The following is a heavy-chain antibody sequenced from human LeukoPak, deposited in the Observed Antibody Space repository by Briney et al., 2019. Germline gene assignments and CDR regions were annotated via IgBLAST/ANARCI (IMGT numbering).Heavy chain of an antibody. CDR1: GGSISSSSYY. D-gene: IGHD2-2*01. J-gene: IGHJ4*02. V-gene: IGHV4-39*01. CDR3: ARQLGYCSSTSCYADKVDY. CDR2: IYYSGST. Sequence: SETLSLTCTVSGGSISSSSYYWGWIRQPPGKGLEWIGSIYYSGSTYYNPSLKSRVTISVDTSKNQFSLKLSSVTVADTAVYYCARQLGYCSSTSCYADKVDYWGQGTLVTVSS.